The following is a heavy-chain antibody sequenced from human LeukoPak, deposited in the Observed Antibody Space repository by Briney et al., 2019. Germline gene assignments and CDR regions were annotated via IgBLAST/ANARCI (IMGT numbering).Heavy chain of an antibody. V-gene: IGHV4-34*01. D-gene: IGHD1-1*01. Sequence: SETLSLTCTVSGGSINSYYWSWIRQPPGKGLEWIGEINHSGSTNYNPSLKSRVTISVDTSKNQFSLKLSSVTAADTAVYYCARGTRERYYYYYYGMDVWGQGTTVTVSS. CDR3: ARGTRERYYYYYYGMDV. J-gene: IGHJ6*02. CDR1: GGSINSYY. CDR2: INHSGST.